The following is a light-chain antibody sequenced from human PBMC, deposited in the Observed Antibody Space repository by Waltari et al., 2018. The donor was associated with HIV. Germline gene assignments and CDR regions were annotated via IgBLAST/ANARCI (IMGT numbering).Light chain of an antibody. CDR1: TGVVTSGHY. Sequence: QAVVTQEPSLTVSPGGTVTLTCGSNTGVVTSGHYPFWFQQKPGQAPRQLIYDTDNTHSWTPARFSGSLLGGKAALTLSGAQPEDEADYYCLLSYSGNLIFGTGTKVTVL. V-gene: IGLV7-46*01. CDR3: LLSYSGNLI. CDR2: DTD. J-gene: IGLJ1*01.